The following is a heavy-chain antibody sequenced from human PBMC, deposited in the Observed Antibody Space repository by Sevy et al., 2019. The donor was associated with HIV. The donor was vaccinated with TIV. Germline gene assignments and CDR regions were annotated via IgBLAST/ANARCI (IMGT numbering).Heavy chain of an antibody. CDR3: ARKMDRGTIAERLDV. J-gene: IGHJ5*02. CDR2: NHHGESDT. Sequence: GESLKISCEGPSDIFTYDWIAWVRQRPGKGLEWIGTNHHGESDTKYGPSFEGKITISADESIGAAYLQWSSLKASDTAIYYCARKMDRGTIAERLDVWGRGTRVTVSS. CDR1: SDIFTYDW. V-gene: IGHV5-51*06. D-gene: IGHD2-2*03.